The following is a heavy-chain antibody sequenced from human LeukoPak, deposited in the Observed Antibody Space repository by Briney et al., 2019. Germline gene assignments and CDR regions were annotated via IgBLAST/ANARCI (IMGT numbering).Heavy chain of an antibody. Sequence: GGSLRLSCAASGFTFISSDMNWVRQAPGTGLEGVASISSNSRNTHYADSLRGRFTISRDNAKNSLYLQMNSLRAEDTAVYYCARILSSSHAFDIWGQGTMVTVSS. CDR1: GFTFISSD. V-gene: IGHV3-21*01. J-gene: IGHJ3*02. CDR2: ISSNSRNT. D-gene: IGHD6-13*01. CDR3: ARILSSSHAFDI.